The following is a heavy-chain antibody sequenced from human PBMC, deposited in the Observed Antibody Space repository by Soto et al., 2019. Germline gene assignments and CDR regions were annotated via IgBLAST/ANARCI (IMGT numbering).Heavy chain of an antibody. CDR1: GFTFTSYA. CDR2: ISGTGYNT. CDR3: AKAGFRSSWSPTYFDY. Sequence: EVQLLESGGGLVQPGGSLRLSCAASGFTFTSYAMNWVRLAPGKGLEWVSAISGTGYNTYYADSVKGRFTISRDNTKNPVYLQINRPRGEEPAVSYCAKAGFRSSWSPTYFDYWGPGTLVTVSS. V-gene: IGHV3-23*01. J-gene: IGHJ4*01. D-gene: IGHD6-13*01.